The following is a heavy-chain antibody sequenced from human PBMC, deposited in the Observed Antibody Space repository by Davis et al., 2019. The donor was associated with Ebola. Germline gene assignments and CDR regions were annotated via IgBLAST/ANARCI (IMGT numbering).Heavy chain of an antibody. D-gene: IGHD3-3*01. V-gene: IGHV1-18*01. CDR2: LNAYNGNT. J-gene: IGHJ6*02. CDR1: GYTFTSYG. Sequence: ASVKVSCKASGYTFTSYGISWVRQAPGQGLEWIGWLNAYNGNTNYAQKLQGRLTMTTETSTSTAYMELRSLRSDDTAVYYCARPNFDFWSGYRGVYGMDVWGQGTTVTVSS. CDR3: ARPNFDFWSGYRGVYGMDV.